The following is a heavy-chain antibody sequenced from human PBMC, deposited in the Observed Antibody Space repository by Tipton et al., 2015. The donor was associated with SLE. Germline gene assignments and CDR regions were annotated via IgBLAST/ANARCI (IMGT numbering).Heavy chain of an antibody. CDR3: ARGIVGATTPFDY. V-gene: IGHV1-69*18. J-gene: IGHJ4*02. Sequence: QLVQSGAEVKKPGSSVKVSCKASGGTFSSFAIIWVRQAPGQGLEWMGRIIPIFATSNYAQKFQGRVTITADESTSTAYMELSSLRSEDTAVYYCARGIVGATTPFDYWGQGTLVTVSS. D-gene: IGHD1-26*01. CDR1: GGTFSSFA. CDR2: IIPIFATS.